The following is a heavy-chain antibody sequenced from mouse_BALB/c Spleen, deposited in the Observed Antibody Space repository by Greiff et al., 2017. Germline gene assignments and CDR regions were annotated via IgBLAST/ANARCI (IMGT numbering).Heavy chain of an antibody. J-gene: IGHJ4*01. Sequence: QVQLQQSGAELVRPGVSVKISCKGSGYTFTSYWINWVKQRPGQGLEWIGNIYPSDSYTNYNQKFKDKATLTVDKSSSTAYMQLSSPTSEDSAVYYCTRSGTTAVVATDYAMDYWGQGTSVTVSS. CDR1: GYTFTSYW. CDR3: TRSGTTAVVATDYAMDY. D-gene: IGHD1-1*01. V-gene: IGHV1S126*01. CDR2: IYPSDSYT.